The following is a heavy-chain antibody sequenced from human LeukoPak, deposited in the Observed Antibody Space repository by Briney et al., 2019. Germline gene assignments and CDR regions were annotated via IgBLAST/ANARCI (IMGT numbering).Heavy chain of an antibody. J-gene: IGHJ4*02. CDR3: ARGRAVTGSTVIDY. V-gene: IGHV3-30-3*01. Sequence: QPGRSLRLSCAASGFTFSSYAMNWVRRAPGKALEWVATISSDGGNRYYSDSVKGRFTISRDNSKNTLYLQMNSLRPEDTAVFHCARGRAVTGSTVIDYWGQGTLVTVSS. CDR2: ISSDGGNR. D-gene: IGHD6-19*01. CDR1: GFTFSSYA.